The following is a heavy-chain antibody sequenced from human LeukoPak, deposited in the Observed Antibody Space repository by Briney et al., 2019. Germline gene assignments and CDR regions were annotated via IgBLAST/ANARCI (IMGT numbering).Heavy chain of an antibody. Sequence: GGAPRISCATPGFTLSSNYKSLGRPAPGEGPEWGSLIFTGGTTYYADSVKGRSTISRDNSKNTLYLQMNSLRAEDTAVYYCARDYYASGSYWGPNYGMDVWGQGTTVTVSS. CDR3: ARDYYASGSYWGPNYGMDV. V-gene: IGHV3-53*01. CDR1: GFTLSSNY. CDR2: IFTGGTT. J-gene: IGHJ6*02. D-gene: IGHD3-10*01.